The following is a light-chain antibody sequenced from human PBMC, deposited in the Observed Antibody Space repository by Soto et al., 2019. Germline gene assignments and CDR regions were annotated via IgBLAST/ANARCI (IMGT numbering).Light chain of an antibody. CDR1: SSDVGGYNY. CDR2: EVY. J-gene: IGLJ1*01. Sequence: QSVLTQPPSASGSPGQSVTISCTGTSSDVGGYNYVSWYQQHPGKAPKLIIYEVYKRPSGVPDRFSGSKSGNTAALTVSGLQAEDEADYYCSLYVGTNSYVFGTGTKLTVL. V-gene: IGLV2-8*01. CDR3: SLYVGTNSYV.